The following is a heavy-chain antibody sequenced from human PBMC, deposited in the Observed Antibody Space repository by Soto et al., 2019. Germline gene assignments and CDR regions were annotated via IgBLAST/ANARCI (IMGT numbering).Heavy chain of an antibody. CDR1: GGTFSTFA. CDR2: IIPMFDTV. Sequence: QVQLVQSGAEVKKPGSSVKVSCKASGGTFSTFAISWVRQAPGQGLEWMGNIIPMFDTVSYAPNFKGRVTITAEKDTKTANMELSSLRSEDTAVYYCARGEMATMWNLDYWGQGTLVTVSS. J-gene: IGHJ4*02. V-gene: IGHV1-69*06. CDR3: ARGEMATMWNLDY. D-gene: IGHD5-12*01.